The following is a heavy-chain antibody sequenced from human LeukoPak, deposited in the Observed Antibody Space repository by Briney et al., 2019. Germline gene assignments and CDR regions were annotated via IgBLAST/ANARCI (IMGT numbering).Heavy chain of an antibody. CDR3: ARVGGSYSWRAFDI. D-gene: IGHD1-26*01. Sequence: PSETLSLTCTVSGGSISSYYWSWIRQPPGKGLEWIGYIYYSGSTYYNPSLKSRVTISVDTSKNQFSPKLNSVTAADTAVYYCARVGGSYSWRAFDIWGQGTMVTVSS. J-gene: IGHJ3*02. CDR1: GGSISSYY. CDR2: IYYSGST. V-gene: IGHV4-59*12.